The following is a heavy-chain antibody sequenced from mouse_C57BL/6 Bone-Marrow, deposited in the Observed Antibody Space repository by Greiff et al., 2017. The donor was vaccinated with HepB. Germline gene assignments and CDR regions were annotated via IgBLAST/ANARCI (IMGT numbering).Heavy chain of an antibody. J-gene: IGHJ1*03. CDR1: DSEVFPIAY. Sequence: QVQLQQSGSELRSPGSSVKLSCKDFDSEVFPIAYMSWVRQKPGHGFEWIGGILQSIGRTIYGEKFEDKATLDADTLSNTAYLELNSLTSEDSAIDYCARAGFTAGYFDVWGTGTTVTVSS. CDR2: ILQSIGRT. V-gene: IGHV15-2*01. CDR3: ARAGFTAGYFDV.